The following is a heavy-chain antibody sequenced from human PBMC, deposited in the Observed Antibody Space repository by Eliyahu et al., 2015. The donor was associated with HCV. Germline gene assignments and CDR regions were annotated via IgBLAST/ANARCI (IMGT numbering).Heavy chain of an antibody. CDR1: XFXFSSYG. D-gene: IGHD3-9*01. V-gene: IGHV3-33*01. CDR3: AREDILTAYFDGGLQAFPPTWFDP. Sequence: QVQLVESGGGVVQPGRSLRLSCAASXFXFSSYGMPWVRXAXXPGKGLVGVAVIWYDGSNKYYADSVKGRFTISRDNSKNTLYLQMNSLRAEDTAVYYCAREDILTAYFDGGLQAFPPTWFDPWGQGTLVTVSS. J-gene: IGHJ5*02. CDR2: IWYDGSNK.